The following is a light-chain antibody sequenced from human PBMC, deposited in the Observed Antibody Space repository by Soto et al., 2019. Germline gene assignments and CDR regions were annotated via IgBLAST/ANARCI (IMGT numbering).Light chain of an antibody. Sequence: DIQMTQSPSTLSASVGDRVTITCRASQSISSWLAWYQQKPGKAPKLLLYDASSLESGVPSRFSGSGSGTEFSLSISSLQPDEFATYYCQQYNSYSTLGQGTKVEIK. CDR1: QSISSW. CDR2: DAS. V-gene: IGKV1-5*01. J-gene: IGKJ1*01. CDR3: QQYNSYST.